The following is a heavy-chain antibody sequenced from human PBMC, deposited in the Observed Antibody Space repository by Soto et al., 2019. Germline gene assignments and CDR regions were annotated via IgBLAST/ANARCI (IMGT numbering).Heavy chain of an antibody. CDR2: IWYDGSNK. CDR1: GFTFSSYG. CDR3: ARDSWASRFLPFRWFDP. J-gene: IGHJ5*02. V-gene: IGHV3-33*01. D-gene: IGHD3-3*01. Sequence: GGSLRLSCAASGFTFSSYGMHWVRQAPGKGLEWVAVIWYDGSNKYYADSVKGRFTISRDNSKNTLYLQMNSLRAEDTAVFYCARDSWASRFLPFRWFDPWGQGTLVTVSS.